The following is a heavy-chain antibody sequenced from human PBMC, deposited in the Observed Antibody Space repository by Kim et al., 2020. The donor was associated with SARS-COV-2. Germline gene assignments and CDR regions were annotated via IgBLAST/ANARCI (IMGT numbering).Heavy chain of an antibody. V-gene: IGHV1-2*06. J-gene: IGHJ4*02. CDR2: INPNSGGT. CDR3: GRVGITIFGVVASFDY. CDR1: GYTFTGYY. Sequence: ASVKVSCKASGYTFTGYYMHWVRQAPGQGLEWMGRINPNSGGTNYAQKFQGRVTMTRDTSISTAYMELSRLRSDDTALYYCGRVGITIFGVVASFDYWGQGTLVTVSS. D-gene: IGHD3-3*01.